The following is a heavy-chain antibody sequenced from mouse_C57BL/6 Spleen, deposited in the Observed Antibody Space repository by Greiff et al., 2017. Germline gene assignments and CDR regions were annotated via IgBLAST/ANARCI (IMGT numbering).Heavy chain of an antibody. Sequence: QVQLQQPGAELVKPGASVKMSCKASGYTFTSYWITWVKQRPGQGLEWLGDIYPGSGSTNYNEKFKSKATLTVDTSSSTAYMQLSSLTSEDSAVYYCARSGYYGSSYDCDYWGQGTTLTVSS. CDR1: GYTFTSYW. CDR2: IYPGSGST. CDR3: ARSGYYGSSYDCDY. D-gene: IGHD1-1*01. V-gene: IGHV1-55*01. J-gene: IGHJ2*01.